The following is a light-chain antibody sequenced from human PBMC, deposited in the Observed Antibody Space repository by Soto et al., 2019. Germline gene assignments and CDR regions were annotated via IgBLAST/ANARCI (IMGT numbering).Light chain of an antibody. CDR1: QSLIHSDGDTY. CDR2: KVS. V-gene: IGKV2-30*02. J-gene: IGKJ1*01. Sequence: EVVMTQSPLCLPVTNGQPASISCRYSQSLIHSDGDTYLNWCQQRPGQSLRRLIYKVSEWDSGVLDIFCGSGSGTDFTLKISRVEAEDFGVYYFMQGTHWPWTFGQGAEVEIK. CDR3: MQGTHWPWT.